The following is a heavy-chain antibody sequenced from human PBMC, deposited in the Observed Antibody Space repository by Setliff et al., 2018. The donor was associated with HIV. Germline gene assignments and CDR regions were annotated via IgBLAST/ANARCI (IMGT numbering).Heavy chain of an antibody. CDR2: VIPLLGKA. J-gene: IGHJ6*02. Sequence: GASVKVSCKASGGTFSTNAVSWVRQAPGQGLEWMGGVIPLLGKANYAQKFQGRVTITADESTSTVYRELSSLRSGDTAVYYCARGGVCTSSSCGGIYYYGMDVWSQGTTVTVSS. D-gene: IGHD2-2*01. CDR1: GGTFSTNA. CDR3: ARGGVCTSSSCGGIYYYGMDV. V-gene: IGHV1-69*10.